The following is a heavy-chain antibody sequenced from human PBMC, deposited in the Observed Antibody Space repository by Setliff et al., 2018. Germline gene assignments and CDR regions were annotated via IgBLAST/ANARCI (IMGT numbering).Heavy chain of an antibody. CDR1: GGTFSTYA. V-gene: IGHV1-69*13. D-gene: IGHD2-2*02. J-gene: IGHJ6*02. Sequence: SVKVSCKASGGTFSTYAISWVRQAPGQGLEWMGGIIPIFGTANYAQKFQGRVTITADESTSTAYMELSSLRSEDTAVYYCARDSRGLVPAAIEGSYYYYGMDVWGQGTTVTVSS. CDR3: ARDSRGLVPAAIEGSYYYYGMDV. CDR2: IIPIFGTA.